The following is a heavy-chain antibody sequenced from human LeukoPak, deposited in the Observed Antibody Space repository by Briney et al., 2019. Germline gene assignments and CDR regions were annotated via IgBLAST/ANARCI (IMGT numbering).Heavy chain of an antibody. J-gene: IGHJ6*03. CDR1: GFTFSDYS. Sequence: GGSLRLSCAASGFTFSDYSMNWVRQAPGQGLEWISYIDSSSATVYYADSVKGRFTVSRDNAKKSLYLQMNSLRVEDSAVYYCADTKTFYYETSSYPYYYYYYYMNVWGRGTTVTVS. CDR3: ADTKTFYYETSSYPYYYYYYYMNV. V-gene: IGHV3-48*01. D-gene: IGHD3-22*01. CDR2: IDSSSATV.